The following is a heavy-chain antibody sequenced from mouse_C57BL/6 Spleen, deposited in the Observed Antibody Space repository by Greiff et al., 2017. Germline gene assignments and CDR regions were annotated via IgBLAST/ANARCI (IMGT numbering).Heavy chain of an antibody. J-gene: IGHJ1*03. CDR1: GYTFTSYG. CDR3: ARADGSRERDYDLDV. D-gene: IGHD1-1*01. V-gene: IGHV1-58*01. CDR2: IYIGNGYT. Sequence: EVQLQESGAELVRPGSSVKMSCKTSGYTFTSYGINWVKQRPGQGLEWIGYIYIGNGYTEYNEKFKGKATMTSDTSSSTAYMQLSSLTSEDSAIYCYARADGSRERDYDLDVWGTGTTVTVSS.